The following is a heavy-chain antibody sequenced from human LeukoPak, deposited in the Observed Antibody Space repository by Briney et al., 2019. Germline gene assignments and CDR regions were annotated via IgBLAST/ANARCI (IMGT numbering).Heavy chain of an antibody. J-gene: IGHJ4*02. CDR2: TYYRSRWYS. D-gene: IGHD6-19*01. CDR1: GDSVSSNSAT. Sequence: SQTLSLTCAISGDSVSSNSATWNWIRQSPSRGLEWLGGTYYRSRWYSDYAVSVKSRITINTDTSKNQFSLQLNSVTPEDTAIYYCARVKRMAVASLYYFDSWGQGTLVTVSS. V-gene: IGHV6-1*01. CDR3: ARVKRMAVASLYYFDS.